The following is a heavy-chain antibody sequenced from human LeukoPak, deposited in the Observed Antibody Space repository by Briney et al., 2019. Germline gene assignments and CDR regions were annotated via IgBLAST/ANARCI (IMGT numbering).Heavy chain of an antibody. CDR2: IKEDGSER. J-gene: IGHJ4*02. V-gene: IGHV3-7*03. Sequence: GGSLRLSCAASGFTFSTYWMTWARQAPGKGLEWVANIKEDGSERYYADSVEGRFAISRDNAKNSLFLQMNSLRAEDTAVYYCARGEYYYDGGYWGQGTLVTVSS. D-gene: IGHD3-22*01. CDR3: ARGEYYYDGGY. CDR1: GFTFSTYW.